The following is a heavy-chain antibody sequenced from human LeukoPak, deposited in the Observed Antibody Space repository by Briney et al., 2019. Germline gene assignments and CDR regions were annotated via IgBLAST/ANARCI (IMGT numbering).Heavy chain of an antibody. CDR3: AKDQGLPAAIKNDAFDI. Sequence: PGGSLRLSCAASGFTFSSYAMHWVRQAPGKGLEWVAVISYDGSNKYYADSVKGRFTISRDNSKNTLYLQMNSLRAEDTAVYYCAKDQGLPAAIKNDAFDIWGQGTMVTVSS. CDR1: GFTFSSYA. J-gene: IGHJ3*02. CDR2: ISYDGSNK. D-gene: IGHD2-2*02. V-gene: IGHV3-30*04.